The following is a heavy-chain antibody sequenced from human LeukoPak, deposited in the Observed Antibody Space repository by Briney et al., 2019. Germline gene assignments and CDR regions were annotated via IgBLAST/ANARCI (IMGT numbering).Heavy chain of an antibody. V-gene: IGHV4-34*01. J-gene: IGHJ6*02. D-gene: IGHD6-19*01. CDR3: ARERKRLVHRKSEYGMDV. CDR1: GVPFNGYY. CDR2: INHSGST. Sequence: SETLSLTFPVNGVPFNGYYCGRIRQPPGKGLEWIGEINHSGSTNYNPTINTRVTIAVDTSKNQFSLKLSSVTAADTAVYYCARERKRLVHRKSEYGMDVWGQGHRVTVSS.